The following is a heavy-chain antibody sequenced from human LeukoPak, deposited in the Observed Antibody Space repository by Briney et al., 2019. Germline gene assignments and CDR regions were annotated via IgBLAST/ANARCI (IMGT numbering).Heavy chain of an antibody. Sequence: VASVKGSCKASGGTFSSYAISCVRQAPGQGREWMGGIIPVFGTANYAQKFQGRVTITADESTSTAYMELSSLRSEDTAVYYCARNVWGSYRYYYYGMDVWGKGTTVTVSS. CDR3: ARNVWGSYRYYYYGMDV. CDR1: GGTFSSYA. J-gene: IGHJ6*04. D-gene: IGHD3-16*02. CDR2: IIPVFGTA. V-gene: IGHV1-69*13.